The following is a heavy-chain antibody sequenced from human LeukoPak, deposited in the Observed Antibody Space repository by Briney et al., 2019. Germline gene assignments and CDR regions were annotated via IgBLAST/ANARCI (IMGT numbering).Heavy chain of an antibody. V-gene: IGHV3-23*01. CDR1: GFTFSSYA. J-gene: IGHJ4*02. D-gene: IGHD4-17*01. CDR3: ARGHSDYNDSCVDY. Sequence: PGGSLRLSCAASGFTFSSYAMSWVRQAPGKGLEWVSAISGSGGSTYYADSVKGRFTISRDSFKNTLYLQMNSLRADDTAVYYCARGHSDYNDSCVDYWGQGTLVTVSS. CDR2: ISGSGGST.